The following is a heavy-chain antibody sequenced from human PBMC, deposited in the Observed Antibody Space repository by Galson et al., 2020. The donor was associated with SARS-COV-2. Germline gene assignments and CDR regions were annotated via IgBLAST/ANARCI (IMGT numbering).Heavy chain of an antibody. CDR2: IYYSGGT. D-gene: IGHD1-1*01. V-gene: IGHV4-59*01. J-gene: IGHJ5*02. Sequence: SETLSHTCSVSGGSMSKYYWSWIRQSPGKGLEWIGNIYYSGGTKYNPSLKSRVSMSVYTSENQFSLKLNSVTAADTAVYYCARVGGNDGWNWFDPWGQGTLVTVSS. CDR1: GGSMSKYY. CDR3: ARVGGNDGWNWFDP.